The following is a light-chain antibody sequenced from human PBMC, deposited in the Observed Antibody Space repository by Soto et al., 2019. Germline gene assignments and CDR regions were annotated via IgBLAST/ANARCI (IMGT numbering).Light chain of an antibody. CDR2: GAS. V-gene: IGKV1-6*01. J-gene: IGKJ1*01. Sequence: IQMAQSPSSLSASVGDRVTITCRASQDISDDVGWYQQTPGKAPKLLISGASRLQSGVPSRFSGSGSGAQFTLTITSLRPEDSAIYYCLQNHNYPRTFGQGTKVDIK. CDR1: QDISDD. CDR3: LQNHNYPRT.